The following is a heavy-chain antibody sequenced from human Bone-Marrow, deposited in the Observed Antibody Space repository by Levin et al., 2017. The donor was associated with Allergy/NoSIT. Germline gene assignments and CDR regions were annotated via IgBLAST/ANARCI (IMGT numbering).Heavy chain of an antibody. D-gene: IGHD4-23*01. V-gene: IGHV4-30-4*01. Sequence: SQTLSLTCSVSGVSIINDDYYWSWIRQAPGKGLEWIGNTQNSGTTYYNPALKSRITISMDKSKNRFSLSLASVTAADTAFYFCARYPSGGFDFWGQGALVTVSS. CDR3: ARYPSGGFDF. J-gene: IGHJ4*02. CDR1: GVSIINDDYY. CDR2: TQNSGTT.